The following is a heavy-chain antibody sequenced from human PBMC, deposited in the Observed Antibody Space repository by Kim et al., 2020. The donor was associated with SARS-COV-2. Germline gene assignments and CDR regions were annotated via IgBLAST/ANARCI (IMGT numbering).Heavy chain of an antibody. CDR2: MNPNSGNT. J-gene: IGHJ6*02. D-gene: IGHD6-13*01. Sequence: ASVKVSCKASGYTFTSYDINWVRQATGQGLEWMGWMNPNSGNTGYAQKFQGRVTMTRNTSISTAYMELSSLRSEDTAVYYCARGPIAAVWYYYYGMDVWGQGTTVTVSS. V-gene: IGHV1-8*01. CDR3: ARGPIAAVWYYYYGMDV. CDR1: GYTFTSYD.